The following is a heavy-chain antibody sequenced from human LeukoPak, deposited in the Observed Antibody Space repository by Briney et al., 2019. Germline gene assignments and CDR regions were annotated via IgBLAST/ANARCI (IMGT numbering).Heavy chain of an antibody. CDR1: GGTFSSYA. V-gene: IGHV1-69*13. D-gene: IGHD3-22*01. CDR3: ARDQGSSGYYSDDDDAFDI. CDR2: IIPIFGTA. J-gene: IGHJ3*02. Sequence: GASVKVSCKASGGTFSSYAISWVRQAPGQGLEWMGGIIPIFGTANYAQKFQGRVTITADESTSTAYTELSSLRSEDTAVYYCARDQGSSGYYSDDDDAFDIWGQGTMVTVSS.